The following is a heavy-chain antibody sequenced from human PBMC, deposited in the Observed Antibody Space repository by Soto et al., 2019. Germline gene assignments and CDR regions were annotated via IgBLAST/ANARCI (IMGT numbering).Heavy chain of an antibody. D-gene: IGHD5-12*01. CDR1: GGSISSSSYY. CDR2: IYYSGST. Sequence: QLQLQESGPGLVKPSETLSLTCPVSGGSISSSSYYWGWIRQPPGKGLEWIGSIYYSGSTYYNPSLKSRVTISVDTSKNQFSLKLSSVTAADTAVYYCARREMATINHFDYWGQGTLVTVSS. J-gene: IGHJ4*02. CDR3: ARREMATINHFDY. V-gene: IGHV4-39*01.